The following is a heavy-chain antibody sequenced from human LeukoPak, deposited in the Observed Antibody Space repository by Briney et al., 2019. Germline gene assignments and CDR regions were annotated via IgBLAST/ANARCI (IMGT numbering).Heavy chain of an antibody. CDR2: IYYSGSI. V-gene: IGHV4-59*01. D-gene: IGHD3-22*01. CDR1: GASISSYY. CDR3: ARENPSGYYNRPIDY. Sequence: SETLSLTCTVSGASISSYYWSRIRQPPGKGLEWIGDIYYSGSIKYNPSLKSRVTMSVDTSKNQFPLKLSSVTAADTAIYYCARENPSGYYNRPIDYWGQGTLVTVS. J-gene: IGHJ4*02.